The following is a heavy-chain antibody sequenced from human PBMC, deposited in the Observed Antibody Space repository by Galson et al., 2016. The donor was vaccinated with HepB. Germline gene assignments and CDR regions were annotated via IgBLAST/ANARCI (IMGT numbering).Heavy chain of an antibody. CDR2: IIPNFGTA. Sequence: SGGTFRNYGITWVRQAPGQGLEWMGGIIPNFGTAEYGQKFQGRVIITADASTSTAYMELSSLRPEDTAVYYCATKPRYCSGENCYYFGMDVWGQGTTVTVSS. D-gene: IGHD2-15*01. CDR1: GGTFRNYG. CDR3: ATKPRYCSGENCYYFGMDV. J-gene: IGHJ6*02. V-gene: IGHV1-69*01.